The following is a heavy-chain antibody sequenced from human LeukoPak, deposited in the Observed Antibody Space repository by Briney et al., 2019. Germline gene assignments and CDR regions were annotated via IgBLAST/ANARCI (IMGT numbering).Heavy chain of an antibody. CDR1: GYTFTSYG. CDR3: ALSSGWYTKRSTFDY. D-gene: IGHD6-19*01. J-gene: IGHJ4*02. CDR2: ISAYNGNT. V-gene: IGHV1-18*01. Sequence: ASVKVSCKASGYTFTSYGISWVRQAPGRGLEWMGWISAYNGNTNYAQKLQGRVTMTTDTSTSTAYMELRSLRSDDTAVYYCALSSGWYTKRSTFDYWGQGTLVTVSS.